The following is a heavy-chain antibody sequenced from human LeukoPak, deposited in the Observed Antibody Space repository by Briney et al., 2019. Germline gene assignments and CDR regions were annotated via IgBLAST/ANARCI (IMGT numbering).Heavy chain of an antibody. CDR3: ARGGYYDSSGYYRTFHFDY. CDR2: INHSGST. J-gene: IGHJ4*02. D-gene: IGHD3-22*01. V-gene: IGHV4-34*01. Sequence: PSETLSLTCAVYGGSFSGYYWSWIRQPPGKGLEWIGEINHSGSTNYNPSLKSRVTISVDTSKNQFSLKLSSVTAADTAVYYCARGGYYDSSGYYRTFHFDYWGQGTLVTVSS. CDR1: GGSFSGYY.